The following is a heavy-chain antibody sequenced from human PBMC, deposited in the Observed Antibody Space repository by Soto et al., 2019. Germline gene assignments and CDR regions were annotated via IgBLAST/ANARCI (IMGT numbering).Heavy chain of an antibody. Sequence: QVQLVESGGGVVQPVRSLRLSCAASGFTFSSYAMHWVRQAPGKGLEWVAVISYDGSNKYYADSVKGRFTISRDNSKNTLYLQMNSLRAEDTAVYYCAREPTSHYYYYYGMDVWGQGTTVTVSS. CDR3: AREPTSHYYYYYGMDV. J-gene: IGHJ6*02. CDR1: GFTFSSYA. CDR2: ISYDGSNK. V-gene: IGHV3-30-3*01.